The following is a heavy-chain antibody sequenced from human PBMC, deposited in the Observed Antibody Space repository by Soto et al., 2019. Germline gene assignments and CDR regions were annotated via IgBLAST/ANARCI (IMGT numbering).Heavy chain of an antibody. D-gene: IGHD3-22*01. J-gene: IGHJ4*02. CDR2: LTSDGGNE. V-gene: IGHV3-30-3*01. CDR1: GVTFNSYS. CDR3: ARELTAFDT. Sequence: QEYLVESGGGVVRPGTSLKLSCRASGVTFNSYSFHWAPKPPGEGLEWVASLTSDGGNENYAESVRGRFSLSRDNSNNIFYLQINSVRPEDTAVYYCARELTAFDTWGQGTLVAVSS.